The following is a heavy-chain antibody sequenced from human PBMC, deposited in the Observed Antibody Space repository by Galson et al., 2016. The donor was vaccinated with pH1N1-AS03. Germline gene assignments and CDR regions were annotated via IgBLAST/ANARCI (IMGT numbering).Heavy chain of an antibody. D-gene: IGHD5-18*01. J-gene: IGHJ4*02. CDR3: ARALGYGLPYF. CDR2: IGSDTTTT. V-gene: IGHV3-48*04. Sequence: SLRLSCAASGFPFSGYSMNWVRQAPGKGLEWLSYIGSDTTTTYYADSVKGRFTISRDNAKDSLYLQMDSLRVDDTAMYYCARALGYGLPYFWGQGTLVTVSA. CDR1: GFPFSGYS.